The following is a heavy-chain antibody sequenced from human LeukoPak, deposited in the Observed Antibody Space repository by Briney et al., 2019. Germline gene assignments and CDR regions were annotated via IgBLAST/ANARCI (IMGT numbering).Heavy chain of an antibody. J-gene: IGHJ5*02. D-gene: IGHD1-14*01. V-gene: IGHV3-21*01. Sequence: PGGSLRLSCAASGFTFSTYIMNWVRQTPGKGLEWVSSIGTSTSYIYYADSVKGRFTISRDNAKNSLYLQMNSLRAEDTAVYYCARALSIPTNRGGFDPWGQGTLVTVSS. CDR3: ARALSIPTNRGGFDP. CDR1: GFTFSTYI. CDR2: IGTSTSYI.